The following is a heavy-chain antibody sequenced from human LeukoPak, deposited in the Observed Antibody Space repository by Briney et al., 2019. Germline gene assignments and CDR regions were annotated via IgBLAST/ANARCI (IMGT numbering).Heavy chain of an antibody. CDR1: GFTFSHYG. V-gene: IGHV3-33*06. CDR3: AKDAQRGFDYSNSLEY. Sequence: GRSLRLSCAASGFTFSHYGMHWVRQAPGRGLEWVAVIWNDGSNKYYADSVKGRFTISRDNSQNTVDLHMNSLRAEDTAVYYCAKDAQRGFDYSNSLEYWGQGALVTVSS. D-gene: IGHD4-11*01. J-gene: IGHJ4*02. CDR2: IWNDGSNK.